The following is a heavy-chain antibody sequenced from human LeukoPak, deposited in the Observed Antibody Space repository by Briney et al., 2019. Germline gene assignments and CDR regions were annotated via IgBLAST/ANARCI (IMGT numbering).Heavy chain of an antibody. D-gene: IGHD1-26*01. Sequence: SVKVSCKASGGTFSSYAISWVRQAPGQGLEWMGRIIPILGIANYAQKFQGRVTITADKSTSTAYMELSSLRSEDTAVYYCARALKPVGATGVDAFDIWGQGTMVTVSS. CDR3: ARALKPVGATGVDAFDI. V-gene: IGHV1-69*04. CDR2: IIPILGIA. CDR1: GGTFSSYA. J-gene: IGHJ3*02.